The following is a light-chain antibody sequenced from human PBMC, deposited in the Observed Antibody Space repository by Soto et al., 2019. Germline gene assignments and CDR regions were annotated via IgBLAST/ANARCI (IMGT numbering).Light chain of an antibody. Sequence: DIQMTQSPSTLSASVGDRVTITCRASQSISSWLAWYQQNPGKAPKLLIYKASSLDSGVPSRFSGSGSGIDFTLTISSLQPDDFATYHCQLSFSFGPGTKVDIK. J-gene: IGKJ3*01. CDR1: QSISSW. V-gene: IGKV1-5*03. CDR3: QLSFS. CDR2: KAS.